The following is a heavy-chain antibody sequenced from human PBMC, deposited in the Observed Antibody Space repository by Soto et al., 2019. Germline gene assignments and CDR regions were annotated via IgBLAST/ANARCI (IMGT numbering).Heavy chain of an antibody. CDR2: IYPGDSDT. CDR3: ARRWAYHYDSSGYSVGF. V-gene: IGHV5-51*01. CDR1: GFSFHSYW. J-gene: IGHJ4*02. Sequence: GESLKISCKCSGFSFHSYWIGWVRQMPGNGLEWMGIIYPGDSDTRYSPSFQCHVTISVDKSVSTAYLQWSSLKASDTAMYYCARRWAYHYDSSGYSVGFCGQRTMVTVAS. D-gene: IGHD3-22*01.